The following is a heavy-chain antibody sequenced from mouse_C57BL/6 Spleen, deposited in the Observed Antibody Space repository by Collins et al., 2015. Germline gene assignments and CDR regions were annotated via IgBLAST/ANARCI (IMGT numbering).Heavy chain of an antibody. J-gene: IGHJ2*01. Sequence: QVQLQQSGAELARPGASVKLSCKASGYTFTSYWMQWVKQRPGQGLEWIGAIYPGDGDTRYTQKFKDKATLTADKSSSTAYMQLSSLASEDSAVYCCARAYRYDEGYFDYWGQGSTLTVSS. CDR1: GYTFTSYW. CDR3: ARAYRYDEGYFDY. CDR2: IYPGDGDT. V-gene: IGHV1-87*01. D-gene: IGHD2-14*01.